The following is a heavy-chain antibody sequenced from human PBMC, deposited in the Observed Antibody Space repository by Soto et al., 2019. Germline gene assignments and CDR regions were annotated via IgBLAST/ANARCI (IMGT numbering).Heavy chain of an antibody. J-gene: IGHJ4*02. V-gene: IGHV3-30-3*01. CDR3: ARDLVSRGPLDY. CDR2: ISYDGSNK. Sequence: QVQLVESGGGVVQPGRSLRLSCAASGFTFSSYAMHWVRQAPGKGLEWVAVISYDGSNKYYADSVKGRFTISRDNSKNTLYLQMNSLRAEDTAVYACARDLVSRGPLDYWGQGTLVTVSS. CDR1: GFTFSSYA. D-gene: IGHD6-19*01.